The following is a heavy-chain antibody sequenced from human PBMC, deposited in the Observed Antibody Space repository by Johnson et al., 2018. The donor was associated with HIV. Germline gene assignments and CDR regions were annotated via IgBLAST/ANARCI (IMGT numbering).Heavy chain of an antibody. J-gene: IGHJ3*02. CDR2: IQHDGKKE. Sequence: QVQLVESGVGVVLPGWSLRLSCEASGFTFSSYGMHWVRQAPGKGLECVAFIQHDGKKELYGDSVKGRFTISRDNSKNTLYLYMTSLRSDDTTTYYCAKDWGAAAGSGAFDIGGQGTLVTVSS. CDR3: AKDWGAAAGSGAFDI. V-gene: IGHV3-30*02. D-gene: IGHD6-13*01. CDR1: GFTFSSYG.